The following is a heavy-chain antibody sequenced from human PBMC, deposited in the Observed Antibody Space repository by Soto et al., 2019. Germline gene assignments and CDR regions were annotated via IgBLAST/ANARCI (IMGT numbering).Heavy chain of an antibody. CDR1: GFTYSTYT. Sequence: GGSLRLSCAASGFTYSTYTMHWVRQAPGKGLEWVSGISWNSGSIGYADSVKGRFTISRDNAKNSLYLQMNSLRAEDTALYYCAKGRSYYYYYGVDVWGQGTTVTVSS. J-gene: IGHJ6*02. CDR3: AKGRSYYYYYGVDV. V-gene: IGHV3-9*01. CDR2: ISWNSGSI.